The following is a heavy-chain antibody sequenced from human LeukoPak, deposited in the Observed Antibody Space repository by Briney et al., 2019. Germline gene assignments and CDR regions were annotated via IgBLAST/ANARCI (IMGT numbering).Heavy chain of an antibody. D-gene: IGHD6-13*01. CDR1: GFTFSSYS. CDR2: ISGSSSYI. V-gene: IGHV3-21*01. Sequence: KPGGSLRLSCAASGFTFSSYSMNWVRQAPGKGLEWVSSISGSSSYIYYADSVKGRFSISRDNAKNSLYLQMNSLRAEDTAVYYCARGRIAAAGRYFDYWGQGTLVTVSS. CDR3: ARGRIAAAGRYFDY. J-gene: IGHJ4*02.